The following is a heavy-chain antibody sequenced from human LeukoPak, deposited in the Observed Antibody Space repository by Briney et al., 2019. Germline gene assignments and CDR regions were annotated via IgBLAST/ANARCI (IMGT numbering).Heavy chain of an antibody. D-gene: IGHD2-2*01. CDR2: INPSGGST. V-gene: IGHV1-46*01. J-gene: IGHJ4*02. CDR1: GYIFTSYF. CDR3: VRDRTKYCSSTSCPLDY. Sequence: ASVKVSCKASGYIFTSYFMHWVRQAPGQGLEWMGLINPSGGSTRYAQKFQGRVTMTRDMSTSTVYMELSRLRSDDTAVYYCVRDRTKYCSSTSCPLDYWGQGTLVTVSS.